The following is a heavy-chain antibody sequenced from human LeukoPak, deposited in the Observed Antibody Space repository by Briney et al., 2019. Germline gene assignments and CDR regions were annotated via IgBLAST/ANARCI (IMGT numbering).Heavy chain of an antibody. CDR2: IKQEGSEK. D-gene: IGHD1-20*01. V-gene: IGHV3-7*01. CDR1: GFTCKNYW. Sequence: GGSLRLSCAASGFTCKNYWMSWVHQAPGKVLEWVANIKQEGSEKYYVDSVKGRFTISRDNAKNSLYLQMNSLRAEDTAVYYCARDNWNDRLDYWGQGTLVTVSS. J-gene: IGHJ4*02. CDR3: ARDNWNDRLDY.